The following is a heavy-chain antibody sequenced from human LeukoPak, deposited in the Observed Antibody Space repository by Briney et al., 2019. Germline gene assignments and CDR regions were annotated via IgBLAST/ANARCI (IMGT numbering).Heavy chain of an antibody. CDR1: GYTFTSYS. CDR3: ARTVRYSSGPLTDLLPYYFDY. V-gene: IGHV1-3*03. CDR2: INTGNGNT. Sequence: ASVKVPCKASGYTFTSYSMNWVRQAPGQGLEWMGWINTGNGNTKYSQEFQGRVTITRDTSANTAYMELSSLRSEDMAVYYCARTVRYSSGPLTDLLPYYFDYWGQGTLVTVSS. J-gene: IGHJ4*02. D-gene: IGHD6-19*01.